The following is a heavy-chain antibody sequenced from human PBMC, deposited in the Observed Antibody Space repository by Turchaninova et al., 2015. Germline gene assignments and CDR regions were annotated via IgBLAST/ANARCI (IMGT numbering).Heavy chain of an antibody. V-gene: IGHV1-46*01. Sequence: VQLVQSGAAVEKPGASLKVYCKASGETFTSYYMHWGRQAPGQGLEWMGMINPSDGSTYDAQKFQGRVTMTRDTSTSTVYMEVSSLRSEDTAVYYCAREVPSWLFDYWGQGTLVTVSS. D-gene: IGHD5-24*01. CDR1: GETFTSYY. CDR2: INPSDGST. CDR3: AREVPSWLFDY. J-gene: IGHJ4*02.